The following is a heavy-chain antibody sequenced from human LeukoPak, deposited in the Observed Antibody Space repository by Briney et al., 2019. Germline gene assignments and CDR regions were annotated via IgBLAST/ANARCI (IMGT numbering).Heavy chain of an antibody. D-gene: IGHD5-18*01. CDR3: AREDTAMETFDY. V-gene: IGHV1-69*04. J-gene: IGHJ4*02. CDR2: IIPILGIA. CDR1: GGTFSSYA. Sequence: SVKVSCKASGGTFSSYAISWVRQAPGQGLEWMGRIIPILGIANYAQKFQGRVTITADKSTSTAYMELSSLRSEDTAVYYCAREDTAMETFDYWGQGTLVTVSS.